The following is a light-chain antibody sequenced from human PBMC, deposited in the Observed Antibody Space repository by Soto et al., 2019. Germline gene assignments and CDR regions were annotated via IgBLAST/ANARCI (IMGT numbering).Light chain of an antibody. CDR1: SSDVGTYKL. J-gene: IGLJ2*01. CDR3: CSYAGSSTYVV. V-gene: IGLV2-23*01. CDR2: EGS. Sequence: QSALTQPASVSGSPGQSITISCNGTSSDVGTYKLVSWYRQHPGKAPKLMIYEGSKRPSGVSNRFSGSTSANTASLTISGLQAEDEADYYCCSYAGSSTYVVFGGGTKLTVL.